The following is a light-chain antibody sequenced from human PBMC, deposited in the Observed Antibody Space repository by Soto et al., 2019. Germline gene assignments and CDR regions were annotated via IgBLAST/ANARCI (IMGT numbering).Light chain of an antibody. CDR3: QQYGSSPTT. CDR2: DAS. CDR1: QSVSSY. V-gene: IGKV3-20*01. J-gene: IGKJ1*01. Sequence: EIVLTQSPGTLSLSPGERAYLSCRASQSVSSYLAWYQQKPGQAPRLLIYDASNRATGIPARFSGSGSGTDFTLTISRLEPEELAVYYCQQYGSSPTTFGQGTKVDIK.